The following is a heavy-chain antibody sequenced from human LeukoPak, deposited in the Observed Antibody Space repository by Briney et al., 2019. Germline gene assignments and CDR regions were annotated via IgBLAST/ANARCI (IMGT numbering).Heavy chain of an antibody. CDR1: GGSVSSGSYY. Sequence: SETLSLTCTVSGGSVSSGSYYWSWIRQPPGKGLEWIGYIYYSGSTNYNPSLKSRVTISVDTSKNQFSLKLSSVTAADTAVCYCAREGPSFWSGPDYGMDVWGQGTTVTVSS. CDR2: IYYSGST. CDR3: AREGPSFWSGPDYGMDV. D-gene: IGHD3-3*01. J-gene: IGHJ6*02. V-gene: IGHV4-61*01.